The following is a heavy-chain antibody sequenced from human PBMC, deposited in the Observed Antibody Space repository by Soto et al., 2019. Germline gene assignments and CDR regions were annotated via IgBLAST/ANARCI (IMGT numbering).Heavy chain of an antibody. V-gene: IGHV1-69*04. CDR1: GGTFSSYT. CDR3: ARDHPYYYDSSGPLY. Sequence: GASVKVTCKASGGTFSSYTISWVRQAPGQGLEWMGRIIPILGIANYAQKFQGRVTITADKSTSTAYMELSSLRSEDTAVYYCARDHPYYYDSSGPLYWGQGTLVTVSS. CDR2: IIPILGIA. D-gene: IGHD3-22*01. J-gene: IGHJ4*02.